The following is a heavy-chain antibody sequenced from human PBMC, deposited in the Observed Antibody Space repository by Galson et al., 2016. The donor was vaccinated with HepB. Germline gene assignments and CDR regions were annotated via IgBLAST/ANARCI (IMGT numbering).Heavy chain of an antibody. Sequence: SLRLSCAASGFTFSSYWMHWVRQAPGKGLVWVSRMHSDGSSTSYADSVKGRFTISRDNARKTLFLQMNSLRAEDTAVYYCARELGYCSSTTCYGPSAPNYYFYGMDVWGQGTTVTVSS. D-gene: IGHD2-2*01. CDR3: ARELGYCSSTTCYGPSAPNYYFYGMDV. CDR2: MHSDGSST. CDR1: GFTFSSYW. V-gene: IGHV3-74*01. J-gene: IGHJ6*02.